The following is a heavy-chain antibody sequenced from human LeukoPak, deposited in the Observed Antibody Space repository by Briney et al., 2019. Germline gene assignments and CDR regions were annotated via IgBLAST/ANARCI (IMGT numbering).Heavy chain of an antibody. J-gene: IGHJ6*03. D-gene: IGHD2-2*02. CDR3: ARDGYCSSTSCYRFGTDYYYMDV. CDR1: GYTFTSYG. V-gene: IGHV1-18*01. Sequence: ASVKVSCKASGYTFTSYGISWVRQAPGQGLEWMGWISAYNGNTNHAQKLQGRVTMTTDTSTSTAYMELRSLRSDDTAVYYCARDGYCSSTSCYRFGTDYYYMDVWGKGTTVTVSS. CDR2: ISAYNGNT.